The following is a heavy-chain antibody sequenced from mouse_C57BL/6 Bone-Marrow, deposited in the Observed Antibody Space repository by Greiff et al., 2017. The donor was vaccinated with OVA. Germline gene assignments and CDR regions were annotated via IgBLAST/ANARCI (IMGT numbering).Heavy chain of an antibody. CDR1: GYTFTSYG. D-gene: IGHD1-1*01. CDR2: IYPRSGDT. J-gene: IGHJ2*01. Sequence: VQLQQSGAELARPGASVKLSCKASGYTFTSYGISWVKQRTGQGLEWIGGIYPRSGDTYYNEKFKGKATLTADKSSSTAYMRLRSLTSEDSAAYFCARLTTVGATDYFDYWGQGTTLTVSS. V-gene: IGHV1-81*01. CDR3: ARLTTVGATDYFDY.